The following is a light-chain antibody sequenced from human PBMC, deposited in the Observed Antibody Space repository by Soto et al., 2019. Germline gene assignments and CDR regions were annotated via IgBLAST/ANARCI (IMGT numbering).Light chain of an antibody. J-gene: IGKJ3*01. CDR2: GAS. CDR1: QRISTY. CDR3: QQSYSTPST. V-gene: IGKV1-39*01. Sequence: DIQMTQSPSSLSASVGDRVTITCRASQRISTYLNWYQQNPGKAPKLLIYGASSLQSGVPSRFSGSGSGTDFTLTISSLQPEDFATYYCQQSYSTPSTFGPGTKVDIK.